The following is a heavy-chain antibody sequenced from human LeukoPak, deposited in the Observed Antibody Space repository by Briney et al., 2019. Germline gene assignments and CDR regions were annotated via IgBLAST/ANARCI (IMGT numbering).Heavy chain of an antibody. CDR1: GFTFSSYA. V-gene: IGHV3-23*01. CDR2: ISGRDGRT. J-gene: IGHJ4*02. CDR3: STSPSFGSGWYQFNY. Sequence: PGGSLRLSCAASGFTFSSYAMSWVRQAPGRGLEWVSAISGRDGRTYYTDSVKGRFTISRDNSRDTLYLQMNSLRAEDTAVYYCSTSPSFGSGWYQFNYWGQGTLVTVSS. D-gene: IGHD6-13*01.